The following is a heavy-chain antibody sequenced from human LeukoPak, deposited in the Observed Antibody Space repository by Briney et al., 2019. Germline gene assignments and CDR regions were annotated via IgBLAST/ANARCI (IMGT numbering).Heavy chain of an antibody. Sequence: SETLSLTCTVSGGSISSYYWSWIRQPAGKGLEWIGRIYTSGSTNYNPSLKSRVIMSVDTSKNQFSLKLSSVTAADTAVYYCAREAPTTSPYYYYYMDVWGKGTTVTVSS. CDR3: AREAPTTSPYYYYYMDV. V-gene: IGHV4-4*07. CDR2: IYTSGST. D-gene: IGHD1-26*01. J-gene: IGHJ6*03. CDR1: GGSISSYY.